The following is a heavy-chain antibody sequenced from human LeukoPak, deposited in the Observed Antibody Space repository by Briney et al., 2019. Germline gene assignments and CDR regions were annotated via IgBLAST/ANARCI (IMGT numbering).Heavy chain of an antibody. V-gene: IGHV1-2*02. Sequence: ASVEVSCKASGYTFTGYYMHWVRQAPGQGLEWMGWINPNSGGTNYAQKFQGRVTMTRDASISTAYMELSRLRSDDTAVYYCARAGGKYDSRTVGYWGQGTLVTVSS. J-gene: IGHJ4*02. CDR3: ARAGGKYDSRTVGY. D-gene: IGHD3-22*01. CDR2: INPNSGGT. CDR1: GYTFTGYY.